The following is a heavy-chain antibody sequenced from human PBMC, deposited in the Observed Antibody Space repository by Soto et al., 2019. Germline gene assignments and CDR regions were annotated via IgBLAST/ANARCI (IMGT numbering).Heavy chain of an antibody. CDR1: GDTFGRFT. D-gene: IGHD4-4*01. J-gene: IGHJ5*02. CDR3: ARDPSTINNLIGVWFDP. CDR2: IKPISDIT. Sequence: QIRLVQSGAEVQKPGSSVRVSCKASGDTFGRFTITWVRQAPGQGLEWMGGIKPISDITNYAQRFQGRITFTADASTSTVYLELSSMRSEDTAMYYCARDPSTINNLIGVWFDPWGQGTLVTVSS. V-gene: IGHV1-69*01.